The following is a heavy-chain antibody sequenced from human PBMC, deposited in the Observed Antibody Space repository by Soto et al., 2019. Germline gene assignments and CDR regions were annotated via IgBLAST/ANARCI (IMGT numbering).Heavy chain of an antibody. CDR3: ARDPGLTNWGSYRPFDY. J-gene: IGHJ4*02. Sequence: GASVKVSCKASGYTFTSYAMHWVRQAPGQRLEWMGWINAGNGNTKYSQKFQGRVTITRDTSASTAYMELSSLRSEDTAVYYCARDPGLTNWGSYRPFDYWGQGTLVTVSS. V-gene: IGHV1-3*01. CDR2: INAGNGNT. D-gene: IGHD3-16*02. CDR1: GYTFTSYA.